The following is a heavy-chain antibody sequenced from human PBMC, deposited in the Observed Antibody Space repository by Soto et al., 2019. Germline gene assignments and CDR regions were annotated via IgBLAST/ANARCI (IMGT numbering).Heavy chain of an antibody. CDR1: GGSISSYY. CDR2: IYYSGST. CDR3: ARERDGYSSSSGLYYYGMDV. V-gene: IGHV4-59*01. J-gene: IGHJ6*02. Sequence: SETLSLTCTVSGGSISSYYWSWIRQPPGKGLEWIGYIYYSGSTNYNPSLKSRVTISVDTSKNQFSLKLSSVTAADTAVYYCARERDGYSSSSGLYYYGMDVWGQGTTVTVSS. D-gene: IGHD6-6*01.